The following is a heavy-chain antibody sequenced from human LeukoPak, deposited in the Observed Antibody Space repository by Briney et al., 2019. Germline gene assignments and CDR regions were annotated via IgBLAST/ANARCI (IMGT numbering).Heavy chain of an antibody. Sequence: PGGSLRLSCAASGFTFSSYEMNWVRQAPGKGLEWVSYISSSGSTIYYADSVKGRFTISRDNAKNSLYLQMNSLRAEDTAVYYCALRGSGSLRYFDYWGQGTLVTVSS. CDR2: ISSSGSTI. CDR1: GFTFSSYE. J-gene: IGHJ4*02. V-gene: IGHV3-48*03. D-gene: IGHD3-10*01. CDR3: ALRGSGSLRYFDY.